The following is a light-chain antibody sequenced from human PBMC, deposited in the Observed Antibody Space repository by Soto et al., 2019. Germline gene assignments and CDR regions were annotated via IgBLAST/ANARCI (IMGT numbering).Light chain of an antibody. CDR2: RNN. CDR1: SSNIGSNY. Sequence: QSVLTQPPSASGTPGQRVTISCSGSSSNIGSNYVYWYQQLPGTAPKLLIYRNNQRPSGVPDRFSGSKSGTSASLASSGLRSEDEADYYCAACDDSLRGQGVFGGGTKLTVL. CDR3: AACDDSLRGQGV. V-gene: IGLV1-47*01. J-gene: IGLJ2*01.